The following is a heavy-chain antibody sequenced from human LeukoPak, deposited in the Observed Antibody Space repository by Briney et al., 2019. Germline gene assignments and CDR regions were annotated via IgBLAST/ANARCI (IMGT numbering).Heavy chain of an antibody. J-gene: IGHJ4*02. Sequence: GGSLRLSCAGSGFSFSWYSMNWVRQAPGKGLEWVSYISSTSAIYYADSVKGRFTISRDNAKNSLYLQMDSLGAEDTAVYYCARDLNWCFDYWGQGTLVTVSS. CDR3: ARDLNWCFDY. D-gene: IGHD1-20*01. CDR2: ISSTSAI. V-gene: IGHV3-48*04. CDR1: GFSFSWYS.